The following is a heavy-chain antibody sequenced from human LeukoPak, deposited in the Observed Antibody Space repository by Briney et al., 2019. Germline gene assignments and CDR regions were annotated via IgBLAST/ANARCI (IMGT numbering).Heavy chain of an antibody. CDR3: AKDSHHRTGHFDY. V-gene: IGHV3-9*01. CDR1: GFTFDDYA. D-gene: IGHD1-1*01. Sequence: GGSLRLSCAASGFTFDDYAMHWARQAPGKGLEWVSGISWNSGSIGCADSVKGRFTISRDNAKNSLYLQMNSLRAEDTALYYCAKDSHHRTGHFDYWGQGTLVTVSS. CDR2: ISWNSGSI. J-gene: IGHJ4*02.